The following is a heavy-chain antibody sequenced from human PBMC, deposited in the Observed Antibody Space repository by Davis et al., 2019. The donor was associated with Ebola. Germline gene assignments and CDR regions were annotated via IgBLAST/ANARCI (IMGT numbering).Heavy chain of an antibody. CDR3: ARGWLRGGMDV. D-gene: IGHD5-18*01. J-gene: IGHJ6*04. CDR2: TYYSSKLYK. Sequence: HSQTLSLTCAISGDSVSTAGWNWIRHSPSRGLEWLGRTYYSSKLYKDYAVSVKSRITINLDTSKTQFSLQLNFVTPEDTALYYCARGWLRGGMDVWGEGTTVTVSS. CDR1: GDSVSTAG. V-gene: IGHV6-1*01.